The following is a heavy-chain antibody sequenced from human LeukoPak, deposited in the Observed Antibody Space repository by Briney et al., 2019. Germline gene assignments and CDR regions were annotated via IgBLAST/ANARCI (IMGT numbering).Heavy chain of an antibody. Sequence: SETLSLTCAVYGGSFSGYYWTWIRQPPGKGLEWIGGVTPSRVAHYNTSLNSPVTISVDTSKNQFSLMVTSVTAADTALYFCARALYYEPSYLDSWGRGTLVTVSS. J-gene: IGHJ4*02. CDR2: VTPSRVA. V-gene: IGHV4-34*01. CDR3: ARALYYEPSYLDS. CDR1: GGSFSGYY. D-gene: IGHD3-22*01.